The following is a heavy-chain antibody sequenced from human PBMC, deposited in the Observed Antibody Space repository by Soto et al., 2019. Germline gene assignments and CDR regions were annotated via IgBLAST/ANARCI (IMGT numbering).Heavy chain of an antibody. CDR1: GGSISSYY. CDR3: ARVSGYSSTKGGFDY. Sequence: SETLSLTCTVSGGSISSYYWSWIRQPPGKGLEWIGYIYYSGSTNYNPSLKSRVTISVDTSKNQFSLKLSSVTAADTAVYYCARVSGYSSTKGGFDYWGHGTLVTVSS. J-gene: IGHJ4*01. CDR2: IYYSGST. D-gene: IGHD6-13*01. V-gene: IGHV4-59*01.